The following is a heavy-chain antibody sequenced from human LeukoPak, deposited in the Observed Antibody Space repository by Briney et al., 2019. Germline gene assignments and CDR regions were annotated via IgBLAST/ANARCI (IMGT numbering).Heavy chain of an antibody. CDR3: ARVKGTKVRGVIIGAFDI. Sequence: SETLSLTCTVSGGSISSGGYYWSRIRQHPGKGLEWIGYIYYSGSTYYNPSLKSRVTVSVDTSKNQFSPKLSSVTAADTAVYYCARVKGTKVRGVIIGAFDIWGQGTMVTVSS. V-gene: IGHV4-31*03. J-gene: IGHJ3*02. CDR2: IYYSGST. CDR1: GGSISSGGYY. D-gene: IGHD3-10*01.